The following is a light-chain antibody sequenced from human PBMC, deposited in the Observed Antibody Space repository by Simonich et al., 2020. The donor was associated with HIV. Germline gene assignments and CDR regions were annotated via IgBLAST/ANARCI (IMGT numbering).Light chain of an antibody. Sequence: QSALTQPASVSGSPGQSITISCTGTSSDFGGYDYVSWYQQHPGKAPKLMIYDVSKRPSGVSNRFSGSKSGNTASLTITGLQADDEAHYYCQSYDNSLTGLGVFGGGTKLTVL. CDR3: QSYDNSLTGLGV. CDR2: DVS. V-gene: IGLV2-14*01. CDR1: SSDFGGYDY. J-gene: IGLJ2*01.